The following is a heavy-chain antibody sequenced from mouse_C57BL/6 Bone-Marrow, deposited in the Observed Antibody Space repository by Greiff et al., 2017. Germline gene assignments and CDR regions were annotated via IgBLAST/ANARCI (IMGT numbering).Heavy chain of an antibody. CDR1: GYAFSSSW. Sequence: QVQLQQSGPELVKPGASVTISCKASGYAFSSSWMNWVKQRPGKGLEWIGRIYPGDGDTNYTGKFKGKVTLTADNTSSTVYMQLSSLTSEDSSVYFCARRYGSSYPYAMDYWGQGTSVTVSS. J-gene: IGHJ4*01. CDR2: IYPGDGDT. D-gene: IGHD1-1*01. CDR3: ARRYGSSYPYAMDY. V-gene: IGHV1-82*01.